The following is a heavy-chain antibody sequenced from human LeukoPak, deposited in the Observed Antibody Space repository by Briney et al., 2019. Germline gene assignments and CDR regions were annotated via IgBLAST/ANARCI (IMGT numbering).Heavy chain of an antibody. Sequence: SVKVSCKASGGTFSSYAISWVRQAPGQGLEWMGRTIPILGIANYAQKFQGRVTITADKSTSTAYMELSSLRSEDTAVYYCARDFLSGSSFDYWGQGTLVTVSS. CDR2: TIPILGIA. CDR1: GGTFSSYA. CDR3: ARDFLSGSSFDY. J-gene: IGHJ4*02. V-gene: IGHV1-69*04. D-gene: IGHD2-15*01.